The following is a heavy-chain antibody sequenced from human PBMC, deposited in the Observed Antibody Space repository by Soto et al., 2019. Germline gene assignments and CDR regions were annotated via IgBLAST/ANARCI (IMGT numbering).Heavy chain of an antibody. Sequence: SQTRSLPCXISGDSVSSNSAAWNWIRQSPSRGLEWLGRTYYRSKWYNDYAVSVKSRITINPDTSKNQFSLQLNSVTPEDTAVYYCAREVVVVPPAIQSIHPYYYYYGMDVWGQGTTVTVSS. D-gene: IGHD2-2*02. CDR3: AREVVVVPPAIQSIHPYYYYYGMDV. CDR1: GDSVSSNSAA. J-gene: IGHJ6*02. CDR2: TYYRSKWYN. V-gene: IGHV6-1*01.